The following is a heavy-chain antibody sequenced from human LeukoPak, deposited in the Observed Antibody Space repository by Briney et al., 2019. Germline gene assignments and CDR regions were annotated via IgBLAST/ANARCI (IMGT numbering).Heavy chain of an antibody. D-gene: IGHD4-11*01. CDR3: ARGNGLDY. J-gene: IGHJ4*02. V-gene: IGHV4-59*12. CDR2: IYYSGTT. CDR1: GGSITSYY. Sequence: SSETLSLTCTVSGGSITSYYWSWIRQPPGKGLEWIGYIYYSGTTNYNPSLKSRVSISVDTSKNQFSLKLSSVTAADTAVYYCARGNGLDYWGQGTLVTVSS.